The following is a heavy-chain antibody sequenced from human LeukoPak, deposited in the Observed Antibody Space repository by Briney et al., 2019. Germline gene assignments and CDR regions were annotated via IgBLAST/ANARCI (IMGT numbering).Heavy chain of an antibody. CDR1: GFSFSVYY. J-gene: IGHJ4*03. D-gene: IGHD3-22*01. CDR3: ARKDFSSGSFTY. V-gene: IGHV3-11*04. Sequence: PGGSLRLSCEVSGFSFSVYYMSWIRQAPGKGLEWISYIGLNGYPLDYADSVKGRFTISRDNAKNSLYLEMNSLRAEDTAVYYCARKDFSSGSFTYWGDGTLVTVSS. CDR2: IGLNGYPL.